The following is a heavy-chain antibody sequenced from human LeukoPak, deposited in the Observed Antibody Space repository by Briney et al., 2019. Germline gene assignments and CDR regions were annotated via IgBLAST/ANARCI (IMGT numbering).Heavy chain of an antibody. CDR3: ARDRSEMATIRWFDP. Sequence: SETLSLTCTVSGGSISSSSYYWGWIRQPPGKGLEWIGSIYYSGSTYYNPSLKGRVTISVDTSKNQFSLKLSSVTAADTAVYYCARDRSEMATIRWFDPWGQGTLVTVSS. J-gene: IGHJ5*02. D-gene: IGHD5-24*01. CDR1: GGSISSSSYY. V-gene: IGHV4-39*07. CDR2: IYYSGST.